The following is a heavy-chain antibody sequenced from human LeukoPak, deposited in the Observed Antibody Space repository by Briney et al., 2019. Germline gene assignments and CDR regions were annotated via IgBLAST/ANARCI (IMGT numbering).Heavy chain of an antibody. J-gene: IGHJ4*02. CDR1: GFTFSSYA. D-gene: IGHD6-6*01. Sequence: GRSLRLSCVASGFTFSSYAMHWVRQAPGKGLEWVAVISYDGSNKYYADSVKGRFTISRDNSKNTLYLQMNSLRAKDTAVYYCASGPGTESGRIAAQSDAGYWGQETLVTVSS. CDR2: ISYDGSNK. V-gene: IGHV3-30-3*01. CDR3: ASGPGTESGRIAAQSDAGY.